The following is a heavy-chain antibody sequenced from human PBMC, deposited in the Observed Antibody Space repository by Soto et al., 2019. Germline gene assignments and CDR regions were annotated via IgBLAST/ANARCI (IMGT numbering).Heavy chain of an antibody. CDR3: ARGGTVVVPAANYYYYGLVG. D-gene: IGHD2-2*01. V-gene: IGHV1-46*01. CDR1: GYTFTSDY. J-gene: IGHJ6*01. Sequence: GASVKVSCKASGYTFTSDYMPWVRQAPGQGLEWMGIINPSGGSTIYAQKFQGRVTMTRATSTSTVYMALSSLRSEDTAVYYCARGGTVVVPAANYYYYGLVGGGQGTTVNVSS. CDR2: INPSGGST.